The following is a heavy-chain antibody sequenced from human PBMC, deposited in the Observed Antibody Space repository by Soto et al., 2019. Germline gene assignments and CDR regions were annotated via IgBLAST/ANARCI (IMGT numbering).Heavy chain of an antibody. CDR2: ISYDESNK. D-gene: IGHD6-6*01. Sequence: GGSLRLSCAASGFTFSGYAMHWVRQAPGKGLEWVAVISYDESNKYYADSVKGRFTISRDNSKNTLYLQMNSLRAEDTAVYYCARAPFSSSSWFDPWGQGTLVTVSS. J-gene: IGHJ5*02. V-gene: IGHV3-30-3*01. CDR1: GFTFSGYA. CDR3: ARAPFSSSSWFDP.